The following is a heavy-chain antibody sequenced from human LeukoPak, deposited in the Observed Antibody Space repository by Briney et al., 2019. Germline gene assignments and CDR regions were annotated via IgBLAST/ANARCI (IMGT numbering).Heavy chain of an antibody. CDR1: GGTFSSYA. J-gene: IGHJ4*02. CDR2: IIPIFGTA. V-gene: IGHV1-69*05. D-gene: IGHD2-15*01. CDR3: ARDSCSGGSCYLDY. Sequence: ASVKVSCKASGGTFSSYAISWVRQAPGQGLEWMGGIIPIFGTANYAQKFQGRVTITTDESTSTAYMELSSLRSEGTAVYYCARDSCSGGSCYLDYWGQGTLVTVSS.